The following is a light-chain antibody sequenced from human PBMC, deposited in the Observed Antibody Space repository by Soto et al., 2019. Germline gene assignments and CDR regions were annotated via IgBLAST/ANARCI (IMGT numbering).Light chain of an antibody. CDR1: QSIASN. Sequence: IVMTQSPATLSVSPGERATLSCRASQSIASNLAWYQQKPGQAPRLLIFGTSTRATGIPDRFSGSGSGTDFTLTISRLEPEDFAVYFCHHYASTFGQGTKVDIK. CDR2: GTS. V-gene: IGKV3D-15*01. J-gene: IGKJ1*01. CDR3: HHYAST.